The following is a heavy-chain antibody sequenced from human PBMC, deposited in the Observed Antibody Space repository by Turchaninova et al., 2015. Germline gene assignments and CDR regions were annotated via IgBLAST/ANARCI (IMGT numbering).Heavy chain of an antibody. V-gene: IGHV1-46*01. CDR2: SNPSGGSK. CDR1: GYTFISYY. D-gene: IGHD2-15*01. Sequence: VQLVQSGAEVKKPGASVKVSCKASGYTFISYYMHWVRQAPGQGLEWMGISNPSGGSKRYEQKVQRIVTRAREPSTSTGYKELYRLKSEDTAVYYCARVGGYCSGGACYNWFDPWGQGTLVTVSP. CDR3: ARVGGYCSGGACYNWFDP. J-gene: IGHJ5*02.